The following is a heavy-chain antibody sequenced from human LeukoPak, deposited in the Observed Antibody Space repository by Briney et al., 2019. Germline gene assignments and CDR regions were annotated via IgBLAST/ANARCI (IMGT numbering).Heavy chain of an antibody. D-gene: IGHD2-21*01. CDR2: IDQSGTT. CDR1: GVSFSCYY. CDR3: ARVAHSYFGYGYFDS. V-gene: IGHV4-34*01. J-gene: IGHJ4*02. Sequence: SETLSLPCVVYGVSFSCYYWSWIRQPPGKGLEWIWEIDQSGTTNYNPSLKSRVSISVDTSKKQFSLRLTSMTAADTAVYYCARVAHSYFGYGYFDSWGQGTLVTVSS.